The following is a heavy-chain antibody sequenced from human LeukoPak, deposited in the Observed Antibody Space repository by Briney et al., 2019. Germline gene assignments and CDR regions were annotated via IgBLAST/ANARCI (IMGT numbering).Heavy chain of an antibody. V-gene: IGHV3-7*01. CDR1: GFSFGNYW. J-gene: IGHJ3*02. Sequence: GGSLRLSCAASGFSFGNYWMTWVRQAPGKGLQWVAKIKQDGSEKYDVDSVKGRFTISRDNAKNSLYLQMNSLRAEDTAVYYCARDSLDAFDIWGQGTMVTVSS. CDR2: IKQDGSEK. CDR3: ARDSLDAFDI.